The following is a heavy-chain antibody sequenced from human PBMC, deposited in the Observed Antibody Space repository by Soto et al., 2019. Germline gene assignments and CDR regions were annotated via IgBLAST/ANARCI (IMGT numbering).Heavy chain of an antibody. CDR1: GFTFSSFA. D-gene: IGHD2-15*01. V-gene: IGHV3-23*01. CDR3: ARGSSAAKGSRPDF. J-gene: IGHJ4*02. CDR2: ISGSGGST. Sequence: GGSLRLSCAASGFTFSSFAMSWVRQAPGKGLDWVSAISGSGGSTYSADSVKGRFTISRDNSKNTLYLQMSSLRAEDTAVYYCARGSSAAKGSRPDFWGQGSLVTVSS.